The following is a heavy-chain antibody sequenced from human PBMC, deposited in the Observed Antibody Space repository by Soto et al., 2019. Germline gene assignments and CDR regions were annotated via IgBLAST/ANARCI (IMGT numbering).Heavy chain of an antibody. Sequence: GGSLRLSCAASGFTFSSYSMNWVRQAPGKGLEWASSISSSSSYIYYADSVKGRFTISRDNAKNSLYLQMNSLRAEDTAVYYCARDGGQQWLTNDYWAQGTLVTFTS. V-gene: IGHV3-21*01. CDR2: ISSSSSYI. D-gene: IGHD6-19*01. CDR1: GFTFSSYS. J-gene: IGHJ4*02. CDR3: ARDGGQQWLTNDY.